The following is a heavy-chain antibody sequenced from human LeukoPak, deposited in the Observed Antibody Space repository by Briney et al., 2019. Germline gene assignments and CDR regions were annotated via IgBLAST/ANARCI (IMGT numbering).Heavy chain of an antibody. D-gene: IGHD5-12*01. CDR1: GGSISSSSYY. Sequence: PSETLSLTCTVSGGSISSSSYYWGWIRQPPGKGLKWIGSIYYSGSTYYNPSLKSRVTISVDTSKNQFSLKLSSVTAADTAVYYCARDPQHNIVATIRSYGRGRFDYWGQGTLVTVSS. V-gene: IGHV4-39*07. J-gene: IGHJ4*02. CDR3: ARDPQHNIVATIRSYGRGRFDY. CDR2: IYYSGST.